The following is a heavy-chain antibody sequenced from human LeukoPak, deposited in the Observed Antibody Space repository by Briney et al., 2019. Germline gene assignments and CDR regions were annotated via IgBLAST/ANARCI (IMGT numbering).Heavy chain of an antibody. D-gene: IGHD4-17*01. CDR2: INPHSGGT. CDR3: ATAGDILTTVSVGGFDY. Sequence: GASVKVSCKASGYTFTGFYIHWVRQAPGQGLEWMGWINPHSGGTHYAQKFHGRVTMTRDTSISTAYMELSRLRSDDTAVYYCATAGDILTTVSVGGFDYWGQGTLVTVSS. J-gene: IGHJ4*02. V-gene: IGHV1-2*02. CDR1: GYTFTGFY.